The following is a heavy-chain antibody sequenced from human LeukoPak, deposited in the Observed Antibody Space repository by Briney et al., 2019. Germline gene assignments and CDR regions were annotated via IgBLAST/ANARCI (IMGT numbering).Heavy chain of an antibody. J-gene: IGHJ6*02. V-gene: IGHV3-30*04. CDR3: ARRKDCSSTSCHRPYYYYGMDV. CDR2: ISYDGSNK. CDR1: GFTFSSYA. Sequence: PGGSLRLSCAASGFTFSSYAMHWVRQAPGKGLEWVAVISYDGSNKYYADSVKGRFTISRDNSKNTLYLQMNSLRAEDTAVYYCARRKDCSSTSCHRPYYYYGMDVWGQGTTVTVSS. D-gene: IGHD2-2*02.